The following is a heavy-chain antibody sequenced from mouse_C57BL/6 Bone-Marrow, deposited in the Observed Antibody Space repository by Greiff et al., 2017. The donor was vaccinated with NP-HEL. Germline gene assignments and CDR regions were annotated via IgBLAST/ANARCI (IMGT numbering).Heavy chain of an antibody. CDR2: IYPRSGNT. Sequence: VKLVESGAELARPGASVKLSCKASGYTFTSYGISWVKQRTGQGLEWIGEIYPRSGNTYYNEKFKGKATLTADKSSSTAYMELRSLTSDDSAVYFCARWGGGLWFAYWGQGTLVTVSA. CDR1: GYTFTSYG. CDR3: ARWGGGLWFAY. D-gene: IGHD3-3*01. J-gene: IGHJ3*01. V-gene: IGHV1-81*01.